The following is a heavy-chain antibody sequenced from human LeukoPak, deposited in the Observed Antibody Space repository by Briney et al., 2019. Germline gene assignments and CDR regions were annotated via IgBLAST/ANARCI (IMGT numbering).Heavy chain of an antibody. V-gene: IGHV4-59*08. D-gene: IGHD2-15*01. J-gene: IGHJ5*02. CDR2: VFHTGDS. CDR3: ARHPFATPFDR. CDR1: GDSVSFSY. Sequence: PSETLSLTCAGSGDSVSFSYWSWLRQPPGKGLEWIGYVFHTGDSNCNPSLKRRVTMSLDTSKNQLSLRLTSVTAADTAVYYCARHPFATPFDRWGRGTLVTVSS.